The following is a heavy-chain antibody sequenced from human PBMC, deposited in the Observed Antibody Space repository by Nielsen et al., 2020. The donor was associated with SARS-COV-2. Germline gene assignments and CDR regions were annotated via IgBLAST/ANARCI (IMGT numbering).Heavy chain of an antibody. J-gene: IGHJ4*02. CDR1: GGSISSGDYY. CDR2: ISYSGRT. D-gene: IGHD5-12*01. CDR3: ARAPRGMLRFFDY. V-gene: IGHV4-31*03. Sequence: SETLSLTCTVSGGSISSGDYYWNWVRQHPGKGLEWIGNISYSGRTLYNPSLKSRVAISVDTSKNQFSLKLSSVTAADTAVYYCARAPRGMLRFFDYWGQGTLVTVSS.